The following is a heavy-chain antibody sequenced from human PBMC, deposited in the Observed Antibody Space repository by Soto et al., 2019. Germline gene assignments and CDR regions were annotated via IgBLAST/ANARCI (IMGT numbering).Heavy chain of an antibody. V-gene: IGHV3-23*01. CDR1: GFTFSSYA. J-gene: IGHJ4*02. CDR2: ISGSGGST. Sequence: GGSLRLSCAASGFTFSSYATSWVRQAPGKGLEWVSAISGSGGSTYYADSVKGRFTISRDNSKNTLYLQMNSLRAEDTAVYYCAKGLDSSGYYAYFDYWGQGTLVTVSS. D-gene: IGHD3-22*01. CDR3: AKGLDSSGYYAYFDY.